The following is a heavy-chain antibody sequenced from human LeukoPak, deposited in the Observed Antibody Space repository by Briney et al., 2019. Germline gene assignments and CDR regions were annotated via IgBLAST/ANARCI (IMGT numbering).Heavy chain of an antibody. CDR3: VRVLRDYVEAFDI. V-gene: IGHV3-7*01. D-gene: IGHD4-17*01. J-gene: IGHJ3*02. Sequence: PGGSLRLSCTASGFRFGLYWMSWVRQAPGKGLEWVANTNQAGSEKQYVDSVKGRVSISRDNAKSSLFLQMNSLRADGTAIYYCVRVLRDYVEAFDIWGQGTMVTVSS. CDR2: TNQAGSEK. CDR1: GFRFGLYW.